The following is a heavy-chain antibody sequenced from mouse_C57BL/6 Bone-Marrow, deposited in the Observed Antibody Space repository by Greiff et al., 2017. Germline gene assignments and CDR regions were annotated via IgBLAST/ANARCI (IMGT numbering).Heavy chain of an antibody. V-gene: IGHV5-12*01. Sequence: DVMLVESGGGLVQPGGSLKLSCAASGFTFSDYYMYWVRQTPEKRLEWVAYISNGGGSTYSPDTVKGRFTISRDNAKNTLYLQMSRLKSEDTAMYYCARQDYDYAFYAMDYWGQGTSVTVSS. CDR3: ARQDYDYAFYAMDY. CDR1: GFTFSDYY. D-gene: IGHD2-4*01. CDR2: ISNGGGST. J-gene: IGHJ4*01.